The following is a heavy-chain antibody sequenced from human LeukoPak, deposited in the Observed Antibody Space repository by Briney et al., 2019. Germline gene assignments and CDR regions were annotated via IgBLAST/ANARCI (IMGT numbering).Heavy chain of an antibody. Sequence: ASVKVSCKASGYTFTSYGISWVRQAPGQGLEWLGWISAYNGNTNYAQKLQGRVTMTTDTSTSTAYMELRSLRSDDTAVYYCARRVGGAAAGTFYYYGMDVWGQGTTVTVSS. J-gene: IGHJ6*02. CDR2: ISAYNGNT. CDR1: GYTFTSYG. V-gene: IGHV1-18*01. D-gene: IGHD6-13*01. CDR3: ARRVGGAAAGTFYYYGMDV.